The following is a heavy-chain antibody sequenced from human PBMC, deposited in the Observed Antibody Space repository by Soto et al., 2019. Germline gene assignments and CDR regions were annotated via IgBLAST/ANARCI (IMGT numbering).Heavy chain of an antibody. V-gene: IGHV4-31*03. CDR1: GGSISSGGYY. CDR3: ASWSGYYYYYGMDV. D-gene: IGHD3-3*01. J-gene: IGHJ6*02. CDR2: IYYSGST. Sequence: PSETLSLTCTVSGGSISSGGYYWSWIRQHPGKGLEWIGYIYYSGSTYYNPSLKSRVTISVDTSKNQFSLKLSSVTAADTAVYYCASWSGYYYYYGMDVWGQGTTGTVSS.